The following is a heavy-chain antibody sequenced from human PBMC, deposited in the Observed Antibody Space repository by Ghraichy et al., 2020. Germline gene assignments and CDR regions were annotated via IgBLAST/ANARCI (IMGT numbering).Heavy chain of an antibody. CDR2: TRFDGGNE. V-gene: IGHV3-30*02. D-gene: IGHD3-10*01. CDR3: ATDHRGVGFDS. Sequence: GGSLRLSCVASGFTFSNYGMHWVRQAPGRGPEWVAFTRFDGGNEKYPDSVKGRFTISRDNSKNTLYLQMNNLRPADTAIYYCATDHRGVGFDSWDRGTLVRVSS. CDR1: GFTFSNYG. J-gene: IGHJ4*02.